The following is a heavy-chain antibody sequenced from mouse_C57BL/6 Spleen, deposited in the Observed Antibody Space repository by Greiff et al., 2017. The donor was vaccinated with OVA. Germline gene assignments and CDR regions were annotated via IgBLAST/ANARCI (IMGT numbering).Heavy chain of an antibody. J-gene: IGHJ4*01. CDR1: GYTFTDYE. D-gene: IGHD2-2*01. Sequence: VQLQQSGAELVRPGASVTLSCKASGYTFTDYEMHWVKQTPVHGLEWIGAIDPETGGTAYNQKFKGKAILTADKSSSTAYMELRSLTSEDSAVYDCTRVNHYYYAMDYWGQGTSVTVSS. CDR2: IDPETGGT. CDR3: TRVNHYYYAMDY. V-gene: IGHV1-15*01.